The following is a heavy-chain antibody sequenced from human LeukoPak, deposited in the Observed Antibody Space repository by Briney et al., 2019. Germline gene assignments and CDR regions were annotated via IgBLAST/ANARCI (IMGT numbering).Heavy chain of an antibody. J-gene: IGHJ4*02. D-gene: IGHD3-22*01. CDR3: ARDGSISRTVVVSPGYYFDY. CDR1: GYTFTSYD. CDR2: IIPILGIA. V-gene: IGHV1-69*04. Sequence: SVKVSCKASGYTFTSYDISWVRQAPGQGLEWMGRIIPILGIANYAQKFQGRVTITADKSTSTAYMELSSLRSEDTAVYYCARDGSISRTVVVSPGYYFDYWGQGTLVTVSS.